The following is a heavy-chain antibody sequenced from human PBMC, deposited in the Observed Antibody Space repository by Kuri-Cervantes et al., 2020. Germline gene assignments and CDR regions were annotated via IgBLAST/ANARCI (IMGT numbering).Heavy chain of an antibody. Sequence: SETLSLTCTVSGGSISSSSYYWGWIRQPPGKGLEWIGSIYYSGSTYYDTSLESRLTISVDTSKSQFSLKLSSVTAADTAVYYCARRGYDYPNYFDYWGQGALVTVSS. D-gene: IGHD3-16*01. CDR2: IYYSGST. CDR3: ARRGYDYPNYFDY. V-gene: IGHV4-39*01. CDR1: GGSISSSSYY. J-gene: IGHJ4*02.